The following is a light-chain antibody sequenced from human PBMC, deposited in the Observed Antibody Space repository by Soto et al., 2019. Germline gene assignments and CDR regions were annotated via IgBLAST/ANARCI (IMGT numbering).Light chain of an antibody. CDR1: QSVSSSY. Sequence: EIVLTQSPGTLSLSPGERATLSCRASQSVSSSYLAWYQQKPGQAPRLLIYGASSRATGIPDRFSGSGSGTDFSLTISRLETEGFAVYYCQQYGNSPGYTFGQGTKLEIK. J-gene: IGKJ2*01. CDR3: QQYGNSPGYT. CDR2: GAS. V-gene: IGKV3-20*01.